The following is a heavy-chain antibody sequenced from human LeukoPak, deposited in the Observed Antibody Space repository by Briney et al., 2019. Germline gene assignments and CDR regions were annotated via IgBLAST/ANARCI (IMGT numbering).Heavy chain of an antibody. Sequence: PSETLSLTCAVYGGSFSGYYWSWIRQPPGKGLEWIGEINHSGSTNYNPSLKSRVTISVDTSKNQFSLKLSSVTAADTAVYYCGRGRGGGANWGYLLPRENDAFDIWGQGTMVTVSS. V-gene: IGHV4-34*01. CDR2: INHSGST. J-gene: IGHJ3*02. D-gene: IGHD1-26*01. CDR1: GGSFSGYY. CDR3: GRGRGGGANWGYLLPRENDAFDI.